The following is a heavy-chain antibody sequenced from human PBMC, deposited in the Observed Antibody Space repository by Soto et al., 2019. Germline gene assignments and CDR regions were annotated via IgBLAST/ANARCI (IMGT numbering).Heavy chain of an antibody. CDR2: MNPNSGNT. CDR3: AEGGYYGSGSGFGY. CDR1: GYTFTSYD. Sequence: QVQLVQSGAEVKKPGASVKVSCKASGYTFTSYDINWVRQATGQGLEWMGWMNPNSGNTGYAQKFQGRVTMTRNTSIIKAHKGASRLRFEGTAGEYWAEGGYYGSGSGFGYWGQGKIVTVSS. V-gene: IGHV1-8*01. J-gene: IGHJ3*01. D-gene: IGHD3-10*01.